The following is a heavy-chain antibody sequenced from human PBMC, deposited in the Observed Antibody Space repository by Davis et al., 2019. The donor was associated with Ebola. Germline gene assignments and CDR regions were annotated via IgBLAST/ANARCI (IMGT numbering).Heavy chain of an antibody. CDR1: GYTFTSYY. CDR3: ARTYYYGSGSYYKYYYGMDV. Sequence: ASVPVSCKASGYTFTSYYMHWVRQAPGQGLEWMGIINPSGGSTSYAQKFQGRVTMTRDTSTSTVYMELSSLRSEDTAVYYCARTYYYGSGSYYKYYYGMDVWGQGTTVTVSS. J-gene: IGHJ6*02. V-gene: IGHV1-46*01. CDR2: INPSGGST. D-gene: IGHD3-10*01.